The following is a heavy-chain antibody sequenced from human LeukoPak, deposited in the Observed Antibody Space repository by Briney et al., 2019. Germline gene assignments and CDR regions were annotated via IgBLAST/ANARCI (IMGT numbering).Heavy chain of an antibody. CDR3: ARDGYCSGSSCYSTTDY. CDR2: INSDGSST. D-gene: IGHD2-15*01. Sequence: GGSLRLSCAASGLTFSSYWMHWVRQAPGKGLVWVSRINSDGSSTSYADSVKGRFTISRDNAKNSLYLQMNSLRAEDTAVYYCARDGYCSGSSCYSTTDYWGQGTLVTVSS. CDR1: GLTFSSYW. J-gene: IGHJ4*02. V-gene: IGHV3-74*01.